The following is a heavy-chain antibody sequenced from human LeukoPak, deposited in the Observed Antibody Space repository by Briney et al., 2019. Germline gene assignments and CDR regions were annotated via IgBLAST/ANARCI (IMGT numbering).Heavy chain of an antibody. V-gene: IGHV5-51*01. D-gene: IGHD2-21*02. CDR3: ARWVTADRGKKDAFDI. Sequence: GAPLKISCKGSGYSFPIYWIGWVRQMPGKGLEWMGIIFPGDSDTRYSPSFQGQVTFSADKSITTAYLQWSSLKASDTAIYYCARWVTADRGKKDAFDIWGQGTMVTVSS. J-gene: IGHJ3*02. CDR2: IFPGDSDT. CDR1: GYSFPIYW.